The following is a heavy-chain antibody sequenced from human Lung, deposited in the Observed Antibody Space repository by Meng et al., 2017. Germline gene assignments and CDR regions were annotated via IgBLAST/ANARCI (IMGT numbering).Heavy chain of an antibody. Sequence: VQLVESGGRLVQLGGSLILSCAASGLIFSTYWMHWVRQAPGKGLEWVSRITGDGSSTIYADSVQGRFTMSRDNAKNTLSLQMNSLRAEDTAVYYCARGGVTTDDWGQGTLVTVSS. CDR3: ARGGVTTDD. J-gene: IGHJ4*02. CDR1: GLIFSTYW. D-gene: IGHD4-17*01. CDR2: ITGDGSST. V-gene: IGHV3-74*01.